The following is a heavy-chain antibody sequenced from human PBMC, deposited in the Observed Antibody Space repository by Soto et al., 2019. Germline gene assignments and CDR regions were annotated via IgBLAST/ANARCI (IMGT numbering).Heavy chain of an antibody. D-gene: IGHD2-2*01. J-gene: IGHJ6*02. Sequence: QVHLQESGPGLVKPSETLSLICTVSGGSITSYYWSWVRQPVGKGLEWVGRIYSDGTTNYSPSLNSRGTMSLDTSKNQFSLWLSSVTDADPAIDYCSRVDCSNTNCRTRGMDVWGQGTTVTVSS. V-gene: IGHV4-4*07. CDR3: SRVDCSNTNCRTRGMDV. CDR2: IYSDGTT. CDR1: GGSITSYY.